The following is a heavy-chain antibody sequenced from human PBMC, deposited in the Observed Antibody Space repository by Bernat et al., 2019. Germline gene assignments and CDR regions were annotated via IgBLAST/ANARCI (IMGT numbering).Heavy chain of an antibody. CDR1: GFTFSSYE. CDR3: ASMGGYDSADAFDI. V-gene: IGHV3-48*03. D-gene: IGHD5-12*01. CDR2: ISSSGSTI. Sequence: EVQLVESGGGLVQPGGSLRLSCAASGFTFSSYEMNWVRQAPGKGLEWVSYISSSGSTISYADSVKGRFNISRDNAKNSLYLQMNRLRAEDTAVYYCASMGGYDSADAFDIWGQGTMVTVSS. J-gene: IGHJ3*02.